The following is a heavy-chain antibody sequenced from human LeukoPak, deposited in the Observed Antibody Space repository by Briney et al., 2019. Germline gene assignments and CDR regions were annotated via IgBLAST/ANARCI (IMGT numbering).Heavy chain of an antibody. V-gene: IGHV3-11*01. CDR1: GFTFNDYY. J-gene: IGHJ5*02. CDR3: ATDGAGFDT. CDR2: INIGCTNT. Sequence: SGGSLRLSCAASGFTFNDYYMSWIRQAPGKGLEWLSYINIGCTNTHYADSVKGRFTISRDNAKKSLYLEMNNLRAEDTAVYYCATDGAGFDTWGQGVLVTVSS.